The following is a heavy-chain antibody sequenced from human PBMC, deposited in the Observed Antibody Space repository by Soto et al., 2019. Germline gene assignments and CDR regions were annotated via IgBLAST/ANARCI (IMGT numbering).Heavy chain of an antibody. Sequence: GGSLRLSCAASGFTFSSYAMSWVRQAPGKGLEWASAISGSGGSTYYADSVKGRFTISRDNSKNTLYLQMNSLRAEDTAVYYCAKDLVVVPAATHYYYYYMDVWGKGTTVTVSS. J-gene: IGHJ6*03. CDR1: GFTFSSYA. CDR2: ISGSGGST. V-gene: IGHV3-23*01. D-gene: IGHD2-2*01. CDR3: AKDLVVVPAATHYYYYYMDV.